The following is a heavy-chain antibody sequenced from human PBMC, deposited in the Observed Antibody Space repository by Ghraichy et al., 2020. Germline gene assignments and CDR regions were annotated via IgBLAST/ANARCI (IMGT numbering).Heavy chain of an antibody. V-gene: IGHV3-74*01. Sequence: GGSLRLSCAASGFTFSSYWMHWVRQAPGKGLVWVSRINSDGSSTSYADSVKGRFTISRDNAKNTLYLQMNSLRAEDTAVYYCARVGTYCSSTSCYGDWGQGTLVTVSS. CDR3: ARVGTYCSSTSCYGD. D-gene: IGHD2-2*01. J-gene: IGHJ4*02. CDR2: INSDGSST. CDR1: GFTFSSYW.